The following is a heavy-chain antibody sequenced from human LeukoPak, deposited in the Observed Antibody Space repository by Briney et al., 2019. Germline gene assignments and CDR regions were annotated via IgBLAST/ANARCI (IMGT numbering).Heavy chain of an antibody. J-gene: IGHJ4*02. D-gene: IGHD3-22*01. CDR2: IVPIFGTT. V-gene: IGHV1-69*01. CDR3: ANGRYYYDSSGYWGDY. Sequence: GSSVKVSCKASGGTFSSYAISWVRQAPGQGLEWMGGIVPIFGTTNYAQKFQGRVTISADESTSTAHMELSSLRSEDTAVYYCANGRYYYDSSGYWGDYWGQGTLVTVSS. CDR1: GGTFSSYA.